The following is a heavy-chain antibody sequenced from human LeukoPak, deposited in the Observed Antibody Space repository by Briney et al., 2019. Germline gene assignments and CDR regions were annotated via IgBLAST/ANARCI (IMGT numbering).Heavy chain of an antibody. CDR2: IYYSGST. CDR1: GGSISSYY. CDR3: ARDWVYYGSGSYYNDYYYYMDV. Sequence: SETLSLTCTVSGGSISSYYWSWIRQPPGKGLEWIGYIYYSGSTNYNPSLKSRVTISVDTSKNQFSLKLSSVTAADTAVYYCARDWVYYGSGSYYNDYYYYMDVWGKGTTVTVSS. J-gene: IGHJ6*03. D-gene: IGHD3-10*01. V-gene: IGHV4-59*01.